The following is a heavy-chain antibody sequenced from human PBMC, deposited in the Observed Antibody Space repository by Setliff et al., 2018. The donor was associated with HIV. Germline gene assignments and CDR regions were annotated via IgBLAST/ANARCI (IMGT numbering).Heavy chain of an antibody. J-gene: IGHJ4*01. CDR2: INVGKGDT. D-gene: IGHD3-10*01. CDR1: GYTFTTYS. V-gene: IGHV1-3*01. CDR3: ARGALLAVFDFDH. Sequence: ASVKVSCKASGYTFTTYSIHWVRQAPGQSLEWTGWINVGKGDTKYSQELQGRITLTTDTSANTAYMELSSLRSDDTAVYFCARGALLAVFDFDHWGHGTLVTVSS.